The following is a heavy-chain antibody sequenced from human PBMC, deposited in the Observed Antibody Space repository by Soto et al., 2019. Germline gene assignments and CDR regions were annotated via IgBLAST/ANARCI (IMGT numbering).Heavy chain of an antibody. D-gene: IGHD3-22*01. V-gene: IGHV3-30-3*01. CDR2: ISYDGSNK. J-gene: IGHJ6*02. Sequence: GGSLRLSCAASGFTFSSYAMHWVRQAPGKGLEWVAVISYDGSNKYYADSVKGRFTISRDNSKNTLYLQMNSLRAEDTAVYYCSRDQRKWLPTAYGMDVWGQGTTVTVSS. CDR3: SRDQRKWLPTAYGMDV. CDR1: GFTFSSYA.